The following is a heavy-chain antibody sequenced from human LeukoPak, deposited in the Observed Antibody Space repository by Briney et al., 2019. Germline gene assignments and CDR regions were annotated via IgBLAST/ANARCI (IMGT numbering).Heavy chain of an antibody. J-gene: IGHJ1*01. CDR1: GYSFTSYW. V-gene: IGHV5-51*01. D-gene: IGHD3-9*01. CDR3: ARRAGAYFDWSEYFQH. CDR2: IYPGDSDT. Sequence: GESLKISCKGSGYSFTSYWIGWVRQMPGKGLEWMGIIYPGDSDTRYSPSFQGQVTISADKSISTAYLQWSSLKASDTAMYYCARRAGAYFDWSEYFQHWGQDTLVTVSS.